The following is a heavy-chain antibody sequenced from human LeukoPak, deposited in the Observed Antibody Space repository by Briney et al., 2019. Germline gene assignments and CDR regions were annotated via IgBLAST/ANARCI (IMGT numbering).Heavy chain of an antibody. V-gene: IGHV3-23*01. CDR2: ISGRGDTT. CDR3: ARDADDTTMVGATPDY. CDR1: GFTFSNYA. Sequence: GGSLRLSRSAPGFTFSNYAMNGVRQAPGKGLEWVSEISGRGDTTYYADSVKGRFTISRDNSKKTVYLQMKSLRADDTAVYYCARDADDTTMVGATPDYWSQGTLVTVSS. J-gene: IGHJ4*02. D-gene: IGHD1-26*01.